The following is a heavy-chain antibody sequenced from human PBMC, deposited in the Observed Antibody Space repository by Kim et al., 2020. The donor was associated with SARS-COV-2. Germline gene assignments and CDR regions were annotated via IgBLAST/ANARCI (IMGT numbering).Heavy chain of an antibody. D-gene: IGHD1-7*01. J-gene: IGHJ4*02. CDR3: ARRFYNWNYDDYFDY. CDR2: IYYSGST. CDR1: GGSISSSSYY. V-gene: IGHV4-39*01. Sequence: SETLSLTCTVSGGSISSSSYYWGWIRQPPGKGLEWIGSIYYSGSTYYNPSLKSRVTISVDTSKNQFSLKLSSVTAADTAVYYCARRFYNWNYDDYFDYWGQGTLVTVSS.